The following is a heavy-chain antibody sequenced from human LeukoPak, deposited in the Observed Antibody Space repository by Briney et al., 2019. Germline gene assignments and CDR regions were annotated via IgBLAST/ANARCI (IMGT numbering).Heavy chain of an antibody. CDR1: GYSISSGYY. V-gene: IGHV4-38-2*01. D-gene: IGHD5-18*01. CDR3: ASVGYSYGRRADY. Sequence: SETLSLTCAVSGYSISSGYYWGWIRQPPGKGLEWIGSIYHSGSTYYNPSLKSRVTISVDTSKNQFSLKLSSVTAADTAVYYCASVGYSYGRRADYWGQGTLVTVSS. J-gene: IGHJ4*02. CDR2: IYHSGST.